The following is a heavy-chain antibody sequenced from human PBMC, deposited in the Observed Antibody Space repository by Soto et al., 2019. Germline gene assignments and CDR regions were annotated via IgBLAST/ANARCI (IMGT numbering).Heavy chain of an antibody. V-gene: IGHV3-74*01. D-gene: IGHD1-26*01. CDR1: GFTFSSYW. CDR2: INSDGSST. CDR3: ARGGSLNWYFDL. Sequence: EVQLVESGGGLVQPGGSLRLSCAASGFTFSSYWMHWVRQAPGKGLVWVSRINSDGSSTSYADSVKGRSTISRANAKTTLYLRLNRLRAEDTAVYDCARGGSLNWYFDLWGRGTLVTVSS. J-gene: IGHJ2*01.